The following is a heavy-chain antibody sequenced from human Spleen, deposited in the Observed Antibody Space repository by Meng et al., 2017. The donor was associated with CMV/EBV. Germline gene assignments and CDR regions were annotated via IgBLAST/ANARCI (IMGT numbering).Heavy chain of an antibody. V-gene: IGHV4-34*01. D-gene: IGHD5-12*01. CDR3: ARANGYSGYDYVYYYYGMDV. CDR2: INHSGST. Sequence: FSGYYGSQIRQPPGKGLEWIGEINHSGSTNYNPSLKSRVTISVDTSKNQFSLKLSSVTAADTAVYYCARANGYSGYDYVYYYYGMDVWGQGTTVTVSS. CDR1: FSGYY. J-gene: IGHJ6*02.